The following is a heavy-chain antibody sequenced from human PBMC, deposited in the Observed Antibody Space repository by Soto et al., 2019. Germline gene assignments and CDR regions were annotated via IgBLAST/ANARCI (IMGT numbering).Heavy chain of an antibody. Sequence: GGSLRLSCAASGFTFSSYAMSWVRQAPGKGLEWVSTISGSGGSTYYADSVKGRFTISRDNSKNTLYLQMNSLRAEDTAVYYCAKTSGRRGSNLYFDYWGQGTLVTVSS. J-gene: IGHJ4*02. D-gene: IGHD3-16*01. CDR1: GFTFSSYA. V-gene: IGHV3-23*01. CDR3: AKTSGRRGSNLYFDY. CDR2: ISGSGGST.